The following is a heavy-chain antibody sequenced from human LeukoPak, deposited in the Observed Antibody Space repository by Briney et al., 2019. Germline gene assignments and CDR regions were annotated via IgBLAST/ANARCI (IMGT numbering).Heavy chain of an antibody. J-gene: IGHJ3*02. CDR3: ARDCSGGSCYSRSAFDI. Sequence: GGSLRLSCAASGFTFSSYSMNWVRQAPGKGLEWVSSISSSSSYIYYADSVKGRFTISRDNAKNSLYLQVNSLRAEDTAVYYCARDCSGGSCYSRSAFDIWGQGTMVTVSS. CDR2: ISSSSSYI. CDR1: GFTFSSYS. D-gene: IGHD2-15*01. V-gene: IGHV3-21*01.